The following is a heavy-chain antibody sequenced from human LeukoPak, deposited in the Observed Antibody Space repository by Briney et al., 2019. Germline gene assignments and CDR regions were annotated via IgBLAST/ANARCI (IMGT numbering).Heavy chain of an antibody. V-gene: IGHV6-1*01. D-gene: IGHD7-27*01. CDR2: TYYGSKWYK. CDR3: ARGLTGEDFPDV. CDR1: GDSVSSNSAA. J-gene: IGHJ6*02. Sequence: SQTLSLTCAISGDSVSSNSAAWNWIRQSPSRGLEWLGRTYYGSKWYKKYGLSVNSRITINPDTSKNQFSLQLSSVTPEDTAVYYCARGLTGEDFPDVWGQGTTVTVSS.